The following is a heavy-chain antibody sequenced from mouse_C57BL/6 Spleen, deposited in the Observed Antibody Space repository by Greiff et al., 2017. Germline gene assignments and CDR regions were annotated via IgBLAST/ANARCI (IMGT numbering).Heavy chain of an antibody. V-gene: IGHV1-78*01. CDR2: IYPRDGST. D-gene: IGHD2-3*01. CDR3: ARTDDGYHWYFDV. J-gene: IGHJ1*03. Sequence: VKLMESDAELVKPGASVKISCKVSGYTFTDHTIHWMKQRPEQGLEWIGYIYPRDGSTKYNEKFKGKATLTADKSSSTAYMQLNSLTSEDSAVYFCARTDDGYHWYFDVWGTGTTVTVSS. CDR1: GYTFTDHT.